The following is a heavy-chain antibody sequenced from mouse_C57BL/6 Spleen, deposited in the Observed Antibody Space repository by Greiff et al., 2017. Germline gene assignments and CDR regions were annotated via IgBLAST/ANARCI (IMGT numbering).Heavy chain of an antibody. CDR2: ISGGGGNT. J-gene: IGHJ1*03. CDR3: ARHYYYGSSYYFDV. CDR1: GFTFSSYT. Sequence: EVKVVESGGGLVKPGGSLKLSCAASGFTFSSYTMSWVRPTPEKRLEWVATISGGGGNTYSPDSVKGRFTISRDNAKNTLYLQMSSLRSEDTALYYCARHYYYGSSYYFDVWGTGTTVTVSS. D-gene: IGHD1-1*01. V-gene: IGHV5-9*01.